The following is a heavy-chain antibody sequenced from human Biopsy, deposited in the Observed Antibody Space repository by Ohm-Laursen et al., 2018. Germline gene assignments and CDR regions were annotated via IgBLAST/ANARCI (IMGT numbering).Heavy chain of an antibody. CDR2: VSYTGST. Sequence: GTLSLTCTVSGDSISSYYWSWIRQPPGKGLEWIGYVSYTGSTDYNPSLQSRVTISVDTSKNHFSLRLRSVTPADTAMYYCARDRGFYSDRTVPGYFDLWGRGTLVNVSS. J-gene: IGHJ2*01. CDR3: ARDRGFYSDRTVPGYFDL. CDR1: GDSISSYY. D-gene: IGHD3-22*01. V-gene: IGHV4-59*01.